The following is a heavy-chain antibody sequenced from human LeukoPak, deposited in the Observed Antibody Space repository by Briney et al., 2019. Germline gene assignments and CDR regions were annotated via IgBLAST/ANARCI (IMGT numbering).Heavy chain of an antibody. CDR3: ASSGYYYYYMDV. J-gene: IGHJ6*03. V-gene: IGHV3-53*01. Sequence: PGGSLRLSCAASGFTVSSNYMSWVRQAPGKGLVWVSVIYSGGSTYYADSVKGRFTISRDNSKNTLYLQMNSLRAEDTAVYYCASSGYYYYYMDVWGKGTTVTVSS. CDR1: GFTVSSNY. D-gene: IGHD7-27*01. CDR2: IYSGGST.